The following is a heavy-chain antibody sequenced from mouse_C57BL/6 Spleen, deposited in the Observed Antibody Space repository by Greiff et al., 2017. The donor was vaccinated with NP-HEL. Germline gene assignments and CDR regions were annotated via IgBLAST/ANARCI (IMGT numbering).Heavy chain of an antibody. D-gene: IGHD2-2*01. CDR3: ARGGYGLAY. V-gene: IGHV5-17*01. J-gene: IGHJ3*01. Sequence: EVKLVESGGGLVKPGGSLKLSCAASGFTFSDYGMHWVRQAPEKGLEWVAYISSCSSTIYYADTVKGRFTISRDNAKNTLFLQMTSLGSEDTAMYYCARGGYGLAYWGQGTLVTVSA. CDR2: ISSCSSTI. CDR1: GFTFSDYG.